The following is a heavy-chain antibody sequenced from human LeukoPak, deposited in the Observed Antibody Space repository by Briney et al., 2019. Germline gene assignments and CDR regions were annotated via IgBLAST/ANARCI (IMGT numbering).Heavy chain of an antibody. D-gene: IGHD2-15*01. CDR3: ARDPAYCSGGSCYRAGSAYFDY. Sequence: GGSLRLSCAASGFTFSSYAMHWVRQAPGKGLEWVAVISYDGSNKYYADSVKGRFTISRDNSKNTLYLQMNSLRAEDTAVYYCARDPAYCSGGSCYRAGSAYFDYWGQGTLVTVS. CDR2: ISYDGSNK. J-gene: IGHJ4*02. V-gene: IGHV3-30*04. CDR1: GFTFSSYA.